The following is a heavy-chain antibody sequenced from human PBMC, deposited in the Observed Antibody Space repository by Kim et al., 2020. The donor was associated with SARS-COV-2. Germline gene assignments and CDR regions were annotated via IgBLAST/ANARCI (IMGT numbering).Heavy chain of an antibody. CDR1: GGSISSGGYY. D-gene: IGHD3-3*01. Sequence: SETLSLTCTVSGGSISSGGYYWSWIRQHPGKGLEWIGYIYYSGSTYYNPSPKSRFTISVDTFKNQFSLKLSSVTAADTAVYYCARAASTIFGVVIHFDYWGQGTLVTVSS. V-gene: IGHV4-31*03. J-gene: IGHJ4*02. CDR3: ARAASTIFGVVIHFDY. CDR2: IYYSGST.